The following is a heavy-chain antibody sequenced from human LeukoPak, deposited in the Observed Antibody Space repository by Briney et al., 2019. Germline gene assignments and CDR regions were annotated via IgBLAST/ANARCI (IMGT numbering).Heavy chain of an antibody. V-gene: IGHV4-34*01. Sequence: SETLSLTCAVYGGSFSGYYWSWIRQPPGKGLEWIGEINHSGSTNYNPSLKSRVTISVDTSKNQFSLKLSSVTAADTAVYYCARVVGDFGVVIGREYYFDYWGQGTLVTVSS. CDR2: INHSGST. CDR1: GGSFSGYY. D-gene: IGHD3-3*01. J-gene: IGHJ4*02. CDR3: ARVVGDFGVVIGREYYFDY.